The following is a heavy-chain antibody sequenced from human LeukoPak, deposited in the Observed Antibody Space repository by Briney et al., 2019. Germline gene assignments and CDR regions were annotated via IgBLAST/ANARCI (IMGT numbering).Heavy chain of an antibody. CDR2: IYYSGSP. CDR1: GGSISNNNYY. CDR3: VSVYEYGDHFT. J-gene: IGHJ4*02. Sequence: SETLSLTCTVSGGSISNNNYYWAWIRQPPGKGLECIGSIYYSGSPYYNPSLKSRVTISVDTSKNQFSLRLSSVTAADTAVYYCVSVYEYGDHFTWGRGTQVLVSS. D-gene: IGHD4-17*01. V-gene: IGHV4-39*01.